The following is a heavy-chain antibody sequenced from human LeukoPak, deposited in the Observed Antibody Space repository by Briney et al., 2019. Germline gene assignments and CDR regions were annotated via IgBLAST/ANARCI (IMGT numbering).Heavy chain of an antibody. CDR2: IYYSGST. CDR3: ARDRGDGWHMVFGI. D-gene: IGHD3-10*01. CDR1: GGSISSGGYY. Sequence: SETLSLTCTVSGGSISSGGYYWGWIRQHPGKGLEWIGYIYYSGSTYYNPSLKSRVTISVDTSKNQFSLKLSSVTAADTAVYHCARDRGDGWHMVFGIWGQGTMVTVSS. J-gene: IGHJ3*02. V-gene: IGHV4-31*03.